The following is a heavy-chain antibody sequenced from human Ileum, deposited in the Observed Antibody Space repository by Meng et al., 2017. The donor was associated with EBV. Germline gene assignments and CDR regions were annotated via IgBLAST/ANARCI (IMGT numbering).Heavy chain of an antibody. J-gene: IGHJ4*02. Sequence: QWHVRGRGPGLVKPSETLSLSCSVSGASVSSGGYHWSWIRQPPGKGLEWIGCMYDSDSGKAKYNPSLNSRVIISLDTSKNNFVLKLTSVTAADTAVYYCAYYTAGRGGVGSWGQGTLVTVSS. CDR1: GASVSSGGYH. CDR3: AYYTAGRGGVGS. D-gene: IGHD2-8*02. V-gene: IGHV4-61*03. CDR2: MYDSDSGKA.